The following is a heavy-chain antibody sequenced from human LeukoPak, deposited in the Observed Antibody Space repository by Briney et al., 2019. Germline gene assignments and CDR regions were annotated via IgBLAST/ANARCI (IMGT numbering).Heavy chain of an antibody. CDR2: ISYDGSNK. CDR3: ARDPEVGYYFDY. J-gene: IGHJ4*02. Sequence: GGSLRLSCAASGFTFSSYGIHWVRQAPGKGLEWVAVISYDGSNKYYADSVKGRFTISRDNSKNTLYLQMNSLRAEDTAVYYCARDPEVGYYFDYWGQGTLVTVSS. D-gene: IGHD1-26*01. V-gene: IGHV3-30*03. CDR1: GFTFSSYG.